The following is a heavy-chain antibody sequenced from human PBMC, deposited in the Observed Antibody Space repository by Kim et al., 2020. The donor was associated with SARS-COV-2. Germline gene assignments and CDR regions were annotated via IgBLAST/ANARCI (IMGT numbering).Heavy chain of an antibody. D-gene: IGHD4-17*01. CDR3: VRHFGDYVLHL. Sequence: SETLSLTCGLSGGSFRDYFWSWIRQSPGKGLEWIGEINHSGSTNYNPSLKSRVTMTVDTSKNQFSLKLTSVTAADTAVYFCVRHFGDYVLHLWGQGTLVTVSS. CDR1: GGSFRDYF. V-gene: IGHV4-34*01. J-gene: IGHJ4*02. CDR2: INHSGST.